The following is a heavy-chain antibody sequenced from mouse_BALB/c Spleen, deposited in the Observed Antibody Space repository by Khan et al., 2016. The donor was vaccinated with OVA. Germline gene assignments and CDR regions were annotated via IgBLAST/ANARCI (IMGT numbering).Heavy chain of an antibody. V-gene: IGHV3-2*02. CDR2: ISYSGST. Sequence: EVQLQESGPGLVKPSQSLSLTCTVTGYSITSDYAWNWIRQFPGNKLEWMGYISYSGSTNYNPSLKSLISITRDTSKNRFFLQLNSVTTEDTAIYYCALLRPSWFPYWGPGTLVTVSA. CDR3: ALLRPSWFPY. D-gene: IGHD2-4*01. J-gene: IGHJ3*01. CDR1: GYSITSDYA.